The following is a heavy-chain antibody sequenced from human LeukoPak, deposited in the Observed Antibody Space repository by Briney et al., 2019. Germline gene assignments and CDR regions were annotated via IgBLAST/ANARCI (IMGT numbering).Heavy chain of an antibody. D-gene: IGHD3-10*01. CDR2: ISGSASST. V-gene: IGHV3-23*01. CDR1: GFTFSSYA. Sequence: GGSLRLSCAASGFTFSSYAMSWVRQAPGQGLERVSSISGSASSTYYADSVKGRFTISRDNSRNTLYLQMNSLRAEDTAVYYCAKASNYGSGSYYPRGVDYWGQGTLVTVSS. CDR3: AKASNYGSGSYYPRGVDY. J-gene: IGHJ4*02.